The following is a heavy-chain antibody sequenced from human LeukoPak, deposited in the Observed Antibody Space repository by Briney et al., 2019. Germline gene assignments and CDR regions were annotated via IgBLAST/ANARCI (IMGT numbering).Heavy chain of an antibody. V-gene: IGHV4-39*07. CDR3: ARGKDYDLLTGYYSGGRFDS. D-gene: IGHD3-9*01. Sequence: SETLYLTCTVSGGSISSSSYYWGWIRQPPGKGLEWIGSIYYSGSTNYNPSLKSRVTILLDTSKNLFSLNLSSVTAADTAVYFCARGKDYDLLTGYYSGGRFDSWGQGTLVTVSS. CDR1: GGSISSSSYY. J-gene: IGHJ4*02. CDR2: IYYSGST.